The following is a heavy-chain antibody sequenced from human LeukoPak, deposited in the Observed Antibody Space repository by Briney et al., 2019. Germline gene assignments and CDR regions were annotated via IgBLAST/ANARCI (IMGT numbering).Heavy chain of an antibody. J-gene: IGHJ6*02. CDR1: GFTFSSYW. Sequence: GGSLRLSCAASGFTFSSYWMHWVRQAPGKGLVWVSRINSDGSSTSYADSVKGRFTISRDNAKNTLYLQMNSLRAEDTAVYYCARDRLAPPFGESYYYGMDVWAKGPRSPSP. V-gene: IGHV3-74*01. D-gene: IGHD3-10*01. CDR3: ARDRLAPPFGESYYYGMDV. CDR2: INSDGSST.